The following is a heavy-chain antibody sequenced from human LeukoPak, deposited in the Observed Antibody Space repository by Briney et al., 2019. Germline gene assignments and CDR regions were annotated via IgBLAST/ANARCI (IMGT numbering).Heavy chain of an antibody. CDR1: GFTFSSYE. V-gene: IGHV3-48*03. J-gene: IGHJ6*04. CDR2: ISSSGSTI. Sequence: GGSLRLSCAASGFTFSSYEMNWVRQAPGKGLEWVSYISSSGSTIYYADSVKGRFTISRDNAKNSLYLKMNSLRAEDTAVYYCARDGGYCSGGSCKADVWGKGTTVTVSS. CDR3: ARDGGYCSGGSCKADV. D-gene: IGHD2-15*01.